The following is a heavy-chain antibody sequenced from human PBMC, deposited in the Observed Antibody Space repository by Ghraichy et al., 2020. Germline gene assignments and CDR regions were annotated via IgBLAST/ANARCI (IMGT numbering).Heavy chain of an antibody. J-gene: IGHJ1*01. V-gene: IGHV4-59*13. CDR2: IHHTGGS. CDR3: AKGWYGDFLV. CDR1: GASMTGYY. D-gene: IGHD3-10*01. Sequence: SETLSLTCTVSGASMTGYYWTWIRQPPGKGLEWIGFIHHTGGSKYNPSLEGRVAISLDTSRGQFSLTVTSVTAADTAVYYCAKGWYGDFLVWGQGTLVNVSS.